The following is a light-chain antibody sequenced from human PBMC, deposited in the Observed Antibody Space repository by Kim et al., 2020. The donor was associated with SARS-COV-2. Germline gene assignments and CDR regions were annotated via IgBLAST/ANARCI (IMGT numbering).Light chain of an antibody. CDR1: SSDVGGYNY. CDR2: DVS. J-gene: IGLJ3*02. CDR3: CSYAGSYTRV. V-gene: IGLV2-11*01. Sequence: QSVTISCTGTSSDVGGYNYVSWYQQQPGKAPKLMIYDVSKRPSGVPDRFSGSKSGNTASLTISGLQAEDEADYYCCSYAGSYTRVFGGGTKLTVL.